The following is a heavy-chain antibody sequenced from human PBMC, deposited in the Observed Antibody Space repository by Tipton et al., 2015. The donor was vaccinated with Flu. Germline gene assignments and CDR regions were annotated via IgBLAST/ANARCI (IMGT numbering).Heavy chain of an antibody. CDR1: GSTLEKNA. J-gene: IGHJ3*02. V-gene: IGHV3-9*01. Sequence: QLVQSGGGLVQPGRSLRISCAASGSTLEKNAMHWVRQAPGKGLEWVSGISWNSKNIGYADSVKGRFTISRDNAKNSLYLQMNSLRPEDTALYYCARDRYCSGTSCFSWAFDMWGQGTMVTVSS. CDR3: ARDRYCSGTSCFSWAFDM. CDR2: ISWNSKNI. D-gene: IGHD2-15*01.